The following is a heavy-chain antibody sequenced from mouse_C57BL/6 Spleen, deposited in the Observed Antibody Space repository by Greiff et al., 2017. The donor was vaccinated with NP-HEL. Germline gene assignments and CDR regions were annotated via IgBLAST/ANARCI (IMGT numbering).Heavy chain of an antibody. V-gene: IGHV3-6*01. J-gene: IGHJ1*03. CDR1: GYSITSGYY. CDR2: ISYDGSN. CDR3: AREEDRNWYFDV. D-gene: IGHD3-3*01. Sequence: EVQLQQSGPGLVKPSQSLSLTCSVTGYSITSGYYWNWIRQFPGNKLEWMGYISYDGSNNYNPSLKNRISITRDTSKNQFFLKLNSVTTEDTATYYCAREEDRNWYFDVWGTGTTVTVSS.